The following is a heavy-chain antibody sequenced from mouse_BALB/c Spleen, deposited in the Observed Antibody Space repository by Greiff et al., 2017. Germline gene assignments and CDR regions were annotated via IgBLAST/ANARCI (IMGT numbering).Heavy chain of an antibody. Sequence: EVQGVESGAELVKPGASVKLSCTASGFNIKDTYMHWVKQRPEQGLEWIGRIDPANGNTKYDPKFQGKATITADTSSNTAYLQLSSLTSEDTAVYYCARHDYYAMDYWGEGTSVTVSS. V-gene: IGHV14-3*02. CDR2: IDPANGNT. CDR3: ARHDYYAMDY. J-gene: IGHJ4*01. CDR1: GFNIKDTY.